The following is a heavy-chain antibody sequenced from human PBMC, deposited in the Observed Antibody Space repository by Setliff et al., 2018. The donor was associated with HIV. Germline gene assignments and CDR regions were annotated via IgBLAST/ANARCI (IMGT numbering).Heavy chain of an antibody. Sequence: PSETLSLTCTVSGGSLGGYYWSWIRQPAGKRLEWIGRIFASGTTNYNPSLKSRVSMSIDTSKDQFSLNLNSVTAADTAVYFCARDRGIYNTAKGLDYWGQGTLVTVSS. D-gene: IGHD3-10*01. CDR1: GGSLGGYY. CDR2: IFASGTT. J-gene: IGHJ4*02. V-gene: IGHV4-4*07. CDR3: ARDRGIYNTAKGLDY.